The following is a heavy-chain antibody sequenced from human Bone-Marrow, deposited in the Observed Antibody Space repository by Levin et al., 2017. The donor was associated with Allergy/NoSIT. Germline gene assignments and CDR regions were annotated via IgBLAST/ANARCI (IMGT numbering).Heavy chain of an antibody. CDR2: IGGRGVPT. V-gene: IGHV3-48*03. CDR3: ARDAHSPSNPPPFDY. CDR1: GFTFNNYE. Sequence: LSLTCVASGFTFNNYEMNWVRQAPGKGLEWLSNIGGRGVPTYYADSVEGRFTISRDNAKNSLFLQMNSLRVEDTAVYYCARDAHSPSNPPPFDYWGQGILVTVSS. D-gene: IGHD1-26*01. J-gene: IGHJ4*02.